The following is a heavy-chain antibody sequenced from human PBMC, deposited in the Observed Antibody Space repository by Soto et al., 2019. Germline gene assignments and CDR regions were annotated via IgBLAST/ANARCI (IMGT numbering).Heavy chain of an antibody. V-gene: IGHV3-11*01. CDR3: VLVVYHYYYYYMDV. CDR1: GFTFSDYY. CDR2: ISSSGSTI. Sequence: QVQLVESGGGLVKPGGSLRLSCAASGFTFSDYYMSWIRQAPGKGLEWVSYISSSGSTIYYADSVKGRFTISRDNAKNSLYLQINSMRAEDTAVYYCVLVVYHYYYYYMDVWGKGTTVTVSS. J-gene: IGHJ6*03. D-gene: IGHD2-8*01.